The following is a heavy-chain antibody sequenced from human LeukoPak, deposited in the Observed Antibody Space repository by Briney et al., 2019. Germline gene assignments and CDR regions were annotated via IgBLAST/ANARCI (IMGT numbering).Heavy chain of an antibody. CDR2: INPNSGGT. CDR3: AGGWVTTKYYFDY. Sequence: GASVKVSCKASGYTFTGYYMHWVRQAPGQGLEWMGWINPNSGGTNYAQKFQGRVTMTRDTSISTAYMELSRLRSDDTAVYYCAGGWVTTKYYFDYWGQGTLVTVSS. J-gene: IGHJ4*02. V-gene: IGHV1-2*02. D-gene: IGHD4-17*01. CDR1: GYTFTGYY.